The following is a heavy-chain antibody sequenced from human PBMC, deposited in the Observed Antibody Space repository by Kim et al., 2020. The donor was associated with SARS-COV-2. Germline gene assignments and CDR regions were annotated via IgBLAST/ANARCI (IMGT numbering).Heavy chain of an antibody. J-gene: IGHJ4*02. CDR3: AKDQLWSFDY. D-gene: IGHD5-18*01. Sequence: RTYSADTVKGRFTISRDNSKNTLYLQMNSLRAEDTAVYYCAKDQLWSFDYWGQGTLVTVSS. CDR2: RT. V-gene: IGHV3-23*01.